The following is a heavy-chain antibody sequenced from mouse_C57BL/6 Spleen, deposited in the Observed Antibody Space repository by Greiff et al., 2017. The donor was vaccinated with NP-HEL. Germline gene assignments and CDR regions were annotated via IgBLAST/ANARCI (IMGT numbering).Heavy chain of an antibody. J-gene: IGHJ2*01. Sequence: QVQLKQSGAELVRPGASVTLSCKASGYTFTDYEMHWVKQTPVHGLEWIGAIDPETGGTAYNQKFKGKAILTADKSSSTADMELRSLTSEDSAVYYCTRRLYYYGSSYFDYWGQGTTLTVSS. CDR2: IDPETGGT. CDR1: GYTFTDYE. V-gene: IGHV1-15*01. D-gene: IGHD1-1*01. CDR3: TRRLYYYGSSYFDY.